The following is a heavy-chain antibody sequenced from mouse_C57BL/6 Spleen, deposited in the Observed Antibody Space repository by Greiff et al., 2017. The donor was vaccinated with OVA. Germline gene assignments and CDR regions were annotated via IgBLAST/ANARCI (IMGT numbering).Heavy chain of an antibody. J-gene: IGHJ3*01. CDR2: IRLKSDNYAT. CDR3: TGDGNPAWFAY. CDR1: GFTFSNYW. D-gene: IGHD2-1*01. Sequence: EVKVEESGGGLVQPGGSMKLSCVASGFTFSNYWMNWVRQSPEKGLEWVAQIRLKSDNYATHYAESVKGRFTISRDDSKSSVYLQMNNLRAEDTGIYYCTGDGNPAWFAYWGQGTLVTVSA. V-gene: IGHV6-3*01.